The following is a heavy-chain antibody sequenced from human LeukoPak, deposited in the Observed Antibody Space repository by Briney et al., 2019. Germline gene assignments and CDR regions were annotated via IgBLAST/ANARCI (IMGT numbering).Heavy chain of an antibody. Sequence: PGRSLRLSCAASGFTFDDYAMHWVRQAPGKGLEWVANINQDGSVKYYVDSVKGRFTVSRDNAKNSLYLQMSSLRAEDTAVYYCARVGYSSSAFDYWGQGTLVTVSS. V-gene: IGHV3-7*04. J-gene: IGHJ4*02. CDR3: ARVGYSSSAFDY. CDR2: INQDGSVK. D-gene: IGHD6-6*01. CDR1: GFTFDDYA.